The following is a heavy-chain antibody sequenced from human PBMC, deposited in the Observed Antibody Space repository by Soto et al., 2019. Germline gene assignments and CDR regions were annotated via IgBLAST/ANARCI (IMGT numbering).Heavy chain of an antibody. D-gene: IGHD2-15*01. CDR1: GFTFSSYA. J-gene: IGHJ4*02. V-gene: IGHV3-23*01. Sequence: GGSLRLSCADSGFTFSSYAMSWVRQAPGKGLEWFSAISGSGGSTYYADSVKGRFTISRDNSKNTLYLQMNSLRAEDTAVYYCAKDFGYCSGGSCYPTSLVDYWGQGTLVTVSS. CDR3: AKDFGYCSGGSCYPTSLVDY. CDR2: ISGSGGST.